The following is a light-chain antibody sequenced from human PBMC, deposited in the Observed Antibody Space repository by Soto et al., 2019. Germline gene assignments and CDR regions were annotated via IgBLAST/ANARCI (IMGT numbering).Light chain of an antibody. J-gene: IGKJ4*01. Sequence: EIVMTQSPATLSVSPGERATLSCRASQSVNTNLAWYQQKPGQAPRLLISDASTRATGIPARFSGSGSGTEFTLTISRLQSEDFAVYYCQQYNNWPQLTFGGGTKVDIK. CDR3: QQYNNWPQLT. CDR1: QSVNTN. V-gene: IGKV3-15*01. CDR2: DAS.